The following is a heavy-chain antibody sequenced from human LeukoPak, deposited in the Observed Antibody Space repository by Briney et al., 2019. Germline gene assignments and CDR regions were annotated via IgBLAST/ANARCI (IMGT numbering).Heavy chain of an antibody. D-gene: IGHD7-27*01. V-gene: IGHV1-8*01. Sequence: ASVKVSCKASGYTFTCYDINWVRQATGQGLEWMGWMNPNSGNTGYAQKFQGRITMTRDTSITTAYMELSGLMPEDTAVYYCAREPTRGRAGDNSFDIWGQGTMVTVSS. J-gene: IGHJ3*02. CDR3: AREPTRGRAGDNSFDI. CDR1: GYTFTCYD. CDR2: MNPNSGNT.